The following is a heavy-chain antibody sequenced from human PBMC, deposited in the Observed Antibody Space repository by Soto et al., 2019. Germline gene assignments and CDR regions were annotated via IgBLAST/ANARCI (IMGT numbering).Heavy chain of an antibody. Sequence: QVHLVQSGADVKNPGASIKVSCKVSGHTLSELSMHWVRQAPGKGLEWMGGFDPEHAETIYAQKFQGRVTMTEDTSTDTAYMGLSSLRSEDTAVYYCVKGEYDSSAYNPPEFDSCGQGTLITVSS. J-gene: IGHJ4*02. D-gene: IGHD3-22*01. CDR3: VKGEYDSSAYNPPEFDS. CDR2: FDPEHAET. CDR1: GHTLSELS. V-gene: IGHV1-24*01.